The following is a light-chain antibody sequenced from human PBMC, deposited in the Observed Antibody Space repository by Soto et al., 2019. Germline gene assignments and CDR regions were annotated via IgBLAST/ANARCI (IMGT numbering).Light chain of an antibody. CDR2: DAS. Sequence: EIVLTQSPATLSLSPGERATLSCRASQSVSSYLAWYQQKPGQAPRLLIYDASNRATGIPARFSGSGSGTDFPLTISSLEPEDFAVYYCQQRVHWPLTFGGGTKVEIK. J-gene: IGKJ4*01. CDR1: QSVSSY. V-gene: IGKV3-11*01. CDR3: QQRVHWPLT.